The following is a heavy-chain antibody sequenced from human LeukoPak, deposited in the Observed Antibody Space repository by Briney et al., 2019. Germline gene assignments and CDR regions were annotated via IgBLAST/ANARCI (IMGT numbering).Heavy chain of an antibody. CDR3: AREGGFYRPLDY. CDR2: VHLDGRT. V-gene: IGHV4-4*02. J-gene: IGHJ4*02. Sequence: PSETLSLTCGVSGGSVTSTNWWPWIRQPPGKGLEWIGEVHLDGRTNFNPSLKSRLTMSVDLSENHVSLKLISVTAADTAVYYCAREGGFYRPLDYSGQGTLVTVSS. D-gene: IGHD6-25*01. CDR1: GGSVTSTNW.